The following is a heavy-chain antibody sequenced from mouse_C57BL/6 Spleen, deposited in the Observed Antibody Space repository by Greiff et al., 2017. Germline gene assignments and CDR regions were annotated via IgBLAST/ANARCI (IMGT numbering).Heavy chain of an antibody. CDR1: GYTFTSYW. V-gene: IGHV1-64*01. CDR3: ARSGGYGVYWYFDV. CDR2: IHPNSGST. D-gene: IGHD1-1*01. J-gene: IGHJ1*03. Sequence: VQLQQSGAELVKPGASVKLSCKASGYTFTSYWMHWVKQRPGQGLEWIGMIHPNSGSTNYNEKFKSKATLTVDKSSSTAYMQLSSLTSEDSSVYYCARSGGYGVYWYFDVWGTGTTVTVSS.